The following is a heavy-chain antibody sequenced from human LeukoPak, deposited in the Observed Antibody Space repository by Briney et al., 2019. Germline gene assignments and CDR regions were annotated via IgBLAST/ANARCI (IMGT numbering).Heavy chain of an antibody. CDR2: ISPGGSDT. J-gene: IGHJ4*02. CDR1: GFTFNSYA. CDR3: AKAGSSSGYSFFDY. D-gene: IGHD3-22*01. V-gene: IGHV3-23*01. Sequence: RGSLRLSCAASGFTFNSYAMSWVRQAPGKGLEWVSAISPGGSDTYYADSVKGRFTISRDNSKNTLYLQMNSLRAEDTAVYYCAKAGSSSGYSFFDYWGQGTLVTVSS.